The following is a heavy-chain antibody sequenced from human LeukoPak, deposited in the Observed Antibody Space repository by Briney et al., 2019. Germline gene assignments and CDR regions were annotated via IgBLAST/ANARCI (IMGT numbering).Heavy chain of an antibody. J-gene: IGHJ4*02. D-gene: IGHD3-22*01. V-gene: IGHV1-69*13. CDR3: ARVRAAYYYDSSGYFDY. CDR2: IIPIFGTA. CDR1: GGTFSSYA. Sequence: SVKVSCKASGGTFSSYAISWVRQAPGQGLEWMGGIIPIFGTANYAQKFQGRVTITADESTSTAYMEPSSLRSEDTAVYYCARVRAAYYYDSSGYFDYWGQGTLVTVSS.